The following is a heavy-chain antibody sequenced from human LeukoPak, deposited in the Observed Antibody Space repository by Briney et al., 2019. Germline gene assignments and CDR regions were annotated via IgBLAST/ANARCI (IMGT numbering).Heavy chain of an antibody. J-gene: IGHJ4*02. CDR3: ARDRGSASYIDEY. CDR2: ITPSGAT. Sequence: ASVTVSCKSSGYTFNGYFLHWVRQAPGQGLEWMGWITPSGATNYSRKFQGRVTVSMDTSISTAYMEVSGLTYDDTAIYYCARDRGSASYIDEYWGQGTLVTVSS. CDR1: GYTFNGYF. D-gene: IGHD6-19*01. V-gene: IGHV1-2*02.